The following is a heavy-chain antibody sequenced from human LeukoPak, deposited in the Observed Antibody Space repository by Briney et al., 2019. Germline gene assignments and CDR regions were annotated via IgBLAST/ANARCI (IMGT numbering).Heavy chain of an antibody. CDR1: GGSFSGYY. J-gene: IGHJ4*02. V-gene: IGHV4-34*01. CDR2: INHSGST. D-gene: IGHD2-15*01. CDR3: ARQDCSGGSGYYYFDY. Sequence: PSETLSLTCAVYGGSFSGYYWSWIRQPPGKGLEWIGEINHSGSTNYNPSLTSRLTISVDTSKNQFSLKLRSVTAADTPVYYCARQDCSGGSGYYYFDYVGQGTLVTVSS.